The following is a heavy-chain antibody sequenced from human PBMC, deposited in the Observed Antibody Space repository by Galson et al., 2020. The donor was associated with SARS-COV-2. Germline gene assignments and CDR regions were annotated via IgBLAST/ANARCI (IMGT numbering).Heavy chain of an antibody. Sequence: SETLSLTCTVFGGSISSGGYYWSWIRQHPGKGREWIGYIYYSGSTYYNPSLKSRVTISVDTSKNQFSLKLSSVTAADRAVYYGARVKSPQLLWFGDPTVDAFDIWGQGTMVTVSS. D-gene: IGHD3-10*01. CDR1: GGSISSGGYY. V-gene: IGHV4-31*03. J-gene: IGHJ3*02. CDR3: ARVKSPQLLWFGDPTVDAFDI. CDR2: IYYSGST.